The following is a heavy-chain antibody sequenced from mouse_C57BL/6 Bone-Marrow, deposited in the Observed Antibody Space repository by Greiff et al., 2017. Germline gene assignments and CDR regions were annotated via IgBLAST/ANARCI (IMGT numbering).Heavy chain of an antibody. J-gene: IGHJ2*01. CDR3: ASRGY. CDR2: ILPGSRST. Sequence: VKPQESGAEPMKPGASVKLSCKATGHTFTGHWIERVKQKPGHGLEWIGEILPGSRSTNYNEKFKGKATFTADTSSNTAYMQLSSLTTEDSAIYYCASRGYWGQGTTLTVAS. CDR1: GHTFTGHW. V-gene: IGHV1-9*01.